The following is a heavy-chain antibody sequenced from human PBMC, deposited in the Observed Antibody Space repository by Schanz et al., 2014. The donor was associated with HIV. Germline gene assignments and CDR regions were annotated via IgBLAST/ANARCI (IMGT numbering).Heavy chain of an antibody. D-gene: IGHD3-10*01. V-gene: IGHV3-30*18. J-gene: IGHJ4*02. Sequence: VQLVESGGGVVQPGRSLRLSCAASGFTFSSYGMHWVRQAPGKGLEWVALISDDGSKKYYIDSVKGRFTISRDNSKNTLYLQMNNLRLEDTAVFYCAKGGPMAPYPIDYWGQGTLVTVSS. CDR3: AKGGPMAPYPIDY. CDR2: ISDDGSKK. CDR1: GFTFSSYG.